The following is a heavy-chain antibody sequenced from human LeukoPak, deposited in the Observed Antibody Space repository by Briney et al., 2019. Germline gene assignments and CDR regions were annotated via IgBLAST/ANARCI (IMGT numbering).Heavy chain of an antibody. CDR3: ARDRSSSWAIDY. V-gene: IGHV3-30*03. CDR2: ISYDGSDK. D-gene: IGHD6-13*01. Sequence: PGGSLRLSCAASGFTFSSYGMHWVRQAPGKGLEWVAIISYDGSDKSYTDSVRGRFTISRDNSKNTVYLQMNSLRNDDTAVYYCARDRSSSWAIDYWGQGTLVTVSS. CDR1: GFTFSSYG. J-gene: IGHJ4*02.